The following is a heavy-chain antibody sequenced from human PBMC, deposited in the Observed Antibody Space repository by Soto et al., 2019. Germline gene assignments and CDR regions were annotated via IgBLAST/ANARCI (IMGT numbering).Heavy chain of an antibody. J-gene: IGHJ4*02. Sequence: SETLCLTCTVSGGSISSSSYYWGWIRQPPGKGLEGIGSIYYSGSTYYNPSHKSRVTISVDTSKNQFSLKLSSVTAADTAVYYCARQDGYCSGGSCYSGYFGYFDYWGQGTLVTVSS. CDR2: IYYSGST. V-gene: IGHV4-39*01. CDR1: GGSISSSSYY. D-gene: IGHD2-15*01. CDR3: ARQDGYCSGGSCYSGYFGYFDY.